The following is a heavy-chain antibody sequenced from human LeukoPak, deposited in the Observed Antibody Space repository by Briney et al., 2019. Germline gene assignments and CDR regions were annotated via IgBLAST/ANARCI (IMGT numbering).Heavy chain of an antibody. CDR1: GFTFSSYS. J-gene: IGHJ5*02. Sequence: PGGSLRLSCAASGFTFSSYSMNWVRQAPGKGLEGVSYISSSSSTIYYADSVKGRFTISRDNAKNSLYLQMNSLRAEDTAVYYCARDGGWDSSSNWFDPWGQGTLVTVSS. CDR3: ARDGGWDSSSNWFDP. V-gene: IGHV3-48*04. D-gene: IGHD6-13*01. CDR2: ISSSSSTI.